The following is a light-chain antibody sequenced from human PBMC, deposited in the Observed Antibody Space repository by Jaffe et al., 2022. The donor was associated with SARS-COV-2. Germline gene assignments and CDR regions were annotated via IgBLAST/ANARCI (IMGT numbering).Light chain of an antibody. CDR1: LSVSSSY. Sequence: EIVLTQSPGTLSLSPGDGATLSCRASLSVSSSYLAWYQQKPGQAPRLLIYGTSSRATGIPDRFSGSGSGTDFTLTISRLEPEDFAVYYCQQYGSSFTFGPGTKVDIK. CDR2: GTS. V-gene: IGKV3-20*01. CDR3: QQYGSSFT. J-gene: IGKJ3*01.